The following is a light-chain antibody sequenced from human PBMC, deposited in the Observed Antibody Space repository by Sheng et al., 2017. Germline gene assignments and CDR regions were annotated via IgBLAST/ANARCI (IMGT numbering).Light chain of an antibody. CDR1: SLRSYF. CDR3: NCRDTGGYHRYV. J-gene: IGLJ1*01. V-gene: IGLV3-19*01. CDR2: GKN. Sequence: GQKVTITCQGDSLRSYFASWYQQKPGQAPLLVMYGKNTRPSGIPDRFSGSSSGSTASLTITGAQAEDEALYYCNCRDTGGYHRYVFGPGTKVTVL.